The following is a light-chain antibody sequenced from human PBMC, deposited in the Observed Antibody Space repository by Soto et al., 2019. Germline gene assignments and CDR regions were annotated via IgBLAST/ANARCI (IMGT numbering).Light chain of an antibody. Sequence: QSVLTQSSSASASLGSSVKLTCTLSSGHSSYIIAWHQQQPGKAPRYLMKLEGSGNYNKGSGVPDRFSGSSSGADRYLGISNLQSEDEADYYCETWDSNTRVFGGGTKVTVL. CDR1: SGHSSYI. V-gene: IGLV4-60*03. CDR2: LEGSGNY. CDR3: ETWDSNTRV. J-gene: IGLJ3*02.